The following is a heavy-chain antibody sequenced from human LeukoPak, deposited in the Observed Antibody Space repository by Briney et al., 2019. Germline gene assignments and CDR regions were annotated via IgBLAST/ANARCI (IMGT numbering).Heavy chain of an antibody. CDR1: GGTFSSYA. J-gene: IGHJ4*02. Sequence: SVKVSCKASGGTFSSYAISWVRQAPGQGLEWMGRIIPIFGIANYAQKFQGRVTITADKSTSTAYMELSSLRSEDTAVYYCARDRQWLPGGGLDYWGQGTLVTVSS. CDR3: ARDRQWLPGGGLDY. CDR2: IIPIFGIA. V-gene: IGHV1-69*04. D-gene: IGHD6-19*01.